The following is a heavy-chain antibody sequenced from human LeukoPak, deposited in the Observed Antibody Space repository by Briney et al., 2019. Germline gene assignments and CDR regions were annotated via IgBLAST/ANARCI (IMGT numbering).Heavy chain of an antibody. CDR2: IYYSGST. D-gene: IGHD3-10*01. CDR1: GGSISSYY. Sequence: PSETLFLTCTVSGGSISSYYWSWIRQPPGKGLEWIGYIYYSGSTNYNPSLKSRVTISVDTSKNQFSLKLSSVTAADTAVYYCARDGMVRGGEYYFDYWGQGTLVTVSS. J-gene: IGHJ4*02. V-gene: IGHV4-59*01. CDR3: ARDGMVRGGEYYFDY.